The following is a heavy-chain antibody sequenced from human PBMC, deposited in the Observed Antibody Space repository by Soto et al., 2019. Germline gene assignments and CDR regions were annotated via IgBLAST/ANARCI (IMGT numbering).Heavy chain of an antibody. CDR1: DTTHW. Sequence: EAQLVQSGAEVKKPGESLKISCKASDTTHWIGWVRQKPGKGLEWMGIIYPGDSDTKYSPSFQGQVTISVDKSISTAYLHWSSLKASDTATYYCARLVNYYFGMDVWGLGTTVTGSS. CDR2: IYPGDSDT. J-gene: IGHJ6*02. V-gene: IGHV5-51*01. CDR3: ARLVNYYFGMDV.